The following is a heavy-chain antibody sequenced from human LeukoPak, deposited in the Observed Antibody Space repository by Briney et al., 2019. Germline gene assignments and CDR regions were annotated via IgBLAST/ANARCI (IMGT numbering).Heavy chain of an antibody. CDR3: ATSSGWYRYDP. D-gene: IGHD6-19*01. Sequence: SETLSITCTVSGASIIGPKWWNWVRLSPANALEWIGEIFRSGSTHYNPSLKSRVTISVDTSKNQFSLILTSVTDADTAVYYCATSSGWYRYDPWGQGTLVTVSS. J-gene: IGHJ5*02. V-gene: IGHV4-4*02. CDR1: GASIIGPKW. CDR2: IFRSGST.